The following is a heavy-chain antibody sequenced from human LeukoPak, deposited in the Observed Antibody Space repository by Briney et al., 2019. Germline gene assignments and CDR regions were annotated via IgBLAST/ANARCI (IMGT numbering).Heavy chain of an antibody. V-gene: IGHV3-15*01. CDR2: IKSKTDGETT. D-gene: IGHD4-23*01. J-gene: IGHJ3*02. CDR3: TTAYTDYGGNDKGDAFDI. Sequence: GGSLRLSCAASGFTFSNAWMSWVRQAPGKGLEWVGRIKSKTDGETTDYAAPVKGRFTISRDDSKNTLYLQMNSLKTEDTAVYYCTTAYTDYGGNDKGDAFDIWGQGTMVTVSS. CDR1: GFTFSNAW.